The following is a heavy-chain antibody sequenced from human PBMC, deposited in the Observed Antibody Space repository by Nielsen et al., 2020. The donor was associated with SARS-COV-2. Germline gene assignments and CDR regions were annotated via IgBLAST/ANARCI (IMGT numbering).Heavy chain of an antibody. CDR1: GYTFTSYG. Sequence: SVKVSCKASGYTFTSYGISWVRQAPGQGLEWMGRIIPILGIANYAQKFQGRVTITADKSMSTAYMELSSLRSEDTAVYYCARGVYSSSLDYWGQGTLVTVSS. CDR2: IIPILGIA. J-gene: IGHJ4*02. D-gene: IGHD6-13*01. V-gene: IGHV1-69*04. CDR3: ARGVYSSSLDY.